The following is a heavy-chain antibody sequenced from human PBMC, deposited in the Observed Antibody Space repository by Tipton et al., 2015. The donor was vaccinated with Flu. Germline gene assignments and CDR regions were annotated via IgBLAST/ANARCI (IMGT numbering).Heavy chain of an antibody. CDR2: INPSGGST. V-gene: IGHV1-46*01. Sequence: QVQLVQSGAEVKKPGASVKVSCKASGYTFTSYYMHWVRQAPGQGPEWMGIINPSGGSTSYAQKFQGRVTMTRDTSTSTVYMELSSLRSEDTAVYYCARDQGYYGSGSYGYNWFDPWGQGTLVTVSS. CDR1: GYTFTSYY. CDR3: ARDQGYYGSGSYGYNWFDP. D-gene: IGHD3-10*01. J-gene: IGHJ5*02.